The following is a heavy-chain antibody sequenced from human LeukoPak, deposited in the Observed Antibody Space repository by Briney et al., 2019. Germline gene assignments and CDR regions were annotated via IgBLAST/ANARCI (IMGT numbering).Heavy chain of an antibody. V-gene: IGHV3-30*02. Sequence: GGSLRLSCAASGFTFSSYGMHWVRQAPGKGLEWVAFIRYDGSNKYYADSVKGRFTISRDNSKNTLYLQMNSLRAEDTAVYYCAKDHPLAARPFDYWGQGTLVTVSS. D-gene: IGHD6-6*01. J-gene: IGHJ4*02. CDR2: IRYDGSNK. CDR1: GFTFSSYG. CDR3: AKDHPLAARPFDY.